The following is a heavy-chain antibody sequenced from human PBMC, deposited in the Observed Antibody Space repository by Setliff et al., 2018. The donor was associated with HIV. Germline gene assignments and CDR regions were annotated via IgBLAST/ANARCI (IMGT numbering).Heavy chain of an antibody. CDR3: AGAGGGGRWLHLGYWYFDL. J-gene: IGHJ2*01. Sequence: KTSETLSLTCTVSGGSIRSYYWSWIRQPPGKGLEWIGYIYYSGSTNYNPSLKSRVTISVDTSKNQFSLKLSSVTAADTAVYYCAGAGGGGRWLHLGYWYFDLWGRGTLGTVSS. CDR1: GGSIRSYY. V-gene: IGHV4-59*01. D-gene: IGHD3-16*01. CDR2: IYYSGST.